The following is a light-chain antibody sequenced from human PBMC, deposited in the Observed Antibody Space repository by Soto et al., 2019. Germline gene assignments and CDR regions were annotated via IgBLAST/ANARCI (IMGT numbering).Light chain of an antibody. Sequence: EIVMTQSPAILSVSPGERATLSCRASQSVSINLAWYQQKPGQAPRLLIYGASTRATGIPTRFSGSGSGTEFTVTISSLQSEDFAVYYCQQYNNWPLTFGGGTKVDI. CDR2: GAS. CDR3: QQYNNWPLT. CDR1: QSVSIN. J-gene: IGKJ4*01. V-gene: IGKV3-15*01.